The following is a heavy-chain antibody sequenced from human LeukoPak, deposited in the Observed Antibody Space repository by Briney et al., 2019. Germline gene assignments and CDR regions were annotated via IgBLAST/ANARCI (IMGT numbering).Heavy chain of an antibody. D-gene: IGHD1-26*01. CDR2: ISSSSSYI. J-gene: IGHJ4*02. CDR3: ARHLGHSGSATLDY. CDR1: GFTFSSYN. Sequence: PGGSLRLSCAASGFTFSSYNMNWVRQAPGKGLEWVSSISSSSSYIYYADSVKGRFTISRDNAKNSLYLQMNSLRAEDTAVYDCARHLGHSGSATLDYWGQGSLVTVSS. V-gene: IGHV3-21*01.